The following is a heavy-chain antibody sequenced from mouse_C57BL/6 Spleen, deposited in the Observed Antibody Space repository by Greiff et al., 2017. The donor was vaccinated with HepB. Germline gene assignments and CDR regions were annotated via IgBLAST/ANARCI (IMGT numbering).Heavy chain of an antibody. CDR1: GFSLTSYA. D-gene: IGHD1-1*02. Sequence: VKLMESGPGLVAPSQSLSITCTVSGFSLTSYAISWVRQPPGKGLEWLGVIWTGGGTNYNSARKSRLSISKDNSKSQVFLKMNSLQTDDTARYYCARNSGFGGNYCWYFDVWGTGTTVTVSS. V-gene: IGHV2-9-1*01. CDR3: ARNSGFGGNYCWYFDV. J-gene: IGHJ1*03. CDR2: IWTGGGT.